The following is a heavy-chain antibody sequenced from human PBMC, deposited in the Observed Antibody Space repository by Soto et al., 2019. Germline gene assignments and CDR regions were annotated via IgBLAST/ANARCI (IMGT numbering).Heavy chain of an antibody. Sequence: ASVKVSCKASGYTFTIYGISWVRQAPGQGLEWMGWINPNNGNTGYAQKFQGRVTMTRNTSISTAYMELGSLRSEDTAVYYCARGNIVVVPAAFSREYYYYMDVWGKGTTVTVSS. J-gene: IGHJ6*03. CDR1: GYTFTIYG. V-gene: IGHV1-8*02. D-gene: IGHD2-2*01. CDR2: INPNNGNT. CDR3: ARGNIVVVPAAFSREYYYYMDV.